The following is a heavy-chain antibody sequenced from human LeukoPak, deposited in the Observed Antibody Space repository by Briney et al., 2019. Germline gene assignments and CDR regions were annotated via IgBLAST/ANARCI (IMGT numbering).Heavy chain of an antibody. J-gene: IGHJ6*03. Sequence: GXSLQISCQGSGYNFTSYWIGWVRQLPGKGLEWMGIIYPGDSDTRYSPSLQGQVTISADKSSSTAYLQWSSLKASDTAMYYCARLVNYYYYYMDVWGKGTTVTVSS. V-gene: IGHV5-51*01. CDR1: GYNFTSYW. D-gene: IGHD2-21*01. CDR2: IYPGDSDT. CDR3: ARLVNYYYYYMDV.